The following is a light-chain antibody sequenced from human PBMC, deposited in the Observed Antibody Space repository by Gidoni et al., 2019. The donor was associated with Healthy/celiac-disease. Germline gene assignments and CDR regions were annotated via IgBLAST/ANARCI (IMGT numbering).Light chain of an antibody. CDR2: DAS. CDR3: QQYDNLPLMYT. Sequence: DIQMTQTPSSLSASVGDIVTITCQASQDISNYLNWYQQKPGKAPKLLIYDASNLETGVPSRFSGSGSVTDFTFTISSLQPEVIATYYCQQYDNLPLMYTFGQGTKLEIK. J-gene: IGKJ2*01. CDR1: QDISNY. V-gene: IGKV1-33*01.